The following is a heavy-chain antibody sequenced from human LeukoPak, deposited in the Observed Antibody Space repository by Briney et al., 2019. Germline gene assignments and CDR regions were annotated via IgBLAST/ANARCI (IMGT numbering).Heavy chain of an antibody. CDR1: GFTFTNYA. D-gene: IGHD6-19*01. Sequence: GGSLRLSCAASGFTFTNYAMSWVRQAPGKGLEWFSAISGSGTSTYYADSVKGRFTISRDNSENTLYLQMSSLTDEDTAVYFCAKRGDRSGWSCYFDYWGQGTLVTVSS. CDR3: AKRGDRSGWSCYFDY. V-gene: IGHV3-23*01. J-gene: IGHJ4*02. CDR2: ISGSGTST.